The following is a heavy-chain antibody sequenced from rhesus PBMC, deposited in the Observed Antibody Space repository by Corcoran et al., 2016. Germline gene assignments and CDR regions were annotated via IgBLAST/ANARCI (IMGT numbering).Heavy chain of an antibody. CDR1: GGSCGSSH. J-gene: IGHJ4*01. V-gene: IGHV4-169*01. D-gene: IGHD1-44*01. Sequence: QLQLQESGPGLVKPSETLSVTCSVSGGSCGSSHWSWIRQAPGKGLEWMGYIYGRRRTTNNNPSLKSRVTLSVDTSKNQFSLKLNSVTAADAAVYYCARIGNYNFDFWGQGLLVTVSS. CDR2: IYGRRRTT. CDR3: ARIGNYNFDF.